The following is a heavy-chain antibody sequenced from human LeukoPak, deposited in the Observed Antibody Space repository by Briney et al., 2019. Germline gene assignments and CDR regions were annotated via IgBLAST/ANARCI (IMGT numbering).Heavy chain of an antibody. CDR1: GGSISSYY. CDR2: IYYSGST. J-gene: IGHJ6*03. D-gene: IGHD3-22*01. CDR3: ARAVSNYDSSGYYPHYYYYMDV. Sequence: SETLSLTCTVSGGSISSYYWSWIRQPPGKGLEWIGYIYYSGSTNYNPSLKSRVTMSVDTSKNQFSLKLSSVTAADTAVYYCARAVSNYDSSGYYPHYYYYMDVWGKGTTVTVSS. V-gene: IGHV4-59*01.